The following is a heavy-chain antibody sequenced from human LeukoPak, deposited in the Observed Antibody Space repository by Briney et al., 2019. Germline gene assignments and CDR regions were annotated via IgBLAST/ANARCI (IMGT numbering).Heavy chain of an antibody. D-gene: IGHD2-2*01. CDR3: AREPASLSSTISNDY. CDR2: MNPNSGNT. Sequence: ASVKVSCKASGYTFTSYDINWVRQATGQGLEWMGWMNPNSGNTGYAQKFQGRVTITRNTSISTAYMELSSLRSDDTAVYYCAREPASLSSTISNDYWGQGTLVTVSS. V-gene: IGHV1-8*03. J-gene: IGHJ4*02. CDR1: GYTFTSYD.